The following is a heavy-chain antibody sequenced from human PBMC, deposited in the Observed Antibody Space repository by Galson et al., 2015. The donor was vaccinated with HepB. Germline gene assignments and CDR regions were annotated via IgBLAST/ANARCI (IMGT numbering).Heavy chain of an antibody. Sequence: TLSLTCAVYGGSFSGYYWSWIRQPPGKGLEWIGEINHSGSTNYDPSLKSRVTISVDTSKNQFSLKLSSVTAADTAVYYCARGRPDSSGYYYPEYYFDYWGQGTLVTVSS. V-gene: IGHV4-34*01. CDR1: GGSFSGYY. D-gene: IGHD3-22*01. CDR3: ARGRPDSSGYYYPEYYFDY. CDR2: INHSGST. J-gene: IGHJ4*02.